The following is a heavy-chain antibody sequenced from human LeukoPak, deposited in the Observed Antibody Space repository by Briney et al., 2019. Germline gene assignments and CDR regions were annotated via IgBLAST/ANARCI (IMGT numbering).Heavy chain of an antibody. CDR1: GYSISSGYY. CDR2: IYHSGKS. Sequence: SETLSLTCSVSGYSISSGYYWDWIRRPPGKGLEWIASIYHSGKSYYNPSLESRVTISVDTSKNQFSLKLSSVTAADTAVYYCARETSQKGAHYMDVWGKGTTITISS. J-gene: IGHJ6*03. V-gene: IGHV4-38-2*02. D-gene: IGHD3-16*01. CDR3: ARETSQKGAHYMDV.